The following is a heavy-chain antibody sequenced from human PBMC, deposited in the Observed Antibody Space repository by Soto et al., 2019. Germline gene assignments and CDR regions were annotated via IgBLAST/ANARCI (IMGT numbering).Heavy chain of an antibody. CDR3: ARLGEVAQYSSGWYSDY. CDR1: GFTFSSYS. J-gene: IGHJ4*02. V-gene: IGHV3-21*01. CDR2: ISHSISYI. Sequence: SGGAPGPSRAASGFTFSSYSMNWVRQAPGKVVEWVSSISHSISYIYYADSENGRFTISIDNAKNSLHLQMNGLRAEDTAVYYCARLGEVAQYSSGWYSDYWGQGTLVTVSS. D-gene: IGHD6-19*01.